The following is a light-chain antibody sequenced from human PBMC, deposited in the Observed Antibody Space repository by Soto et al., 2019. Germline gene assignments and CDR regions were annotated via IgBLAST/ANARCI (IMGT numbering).Light chain of an antibody. J-gene: IGKJ5*01. V-gene: IGKV1-5*03. Sequence: DIQMTRSPSTLSGSVGDRVTITCRASQTISSWLAWYQQKPGKAPKLLIYKASTLKSGVPSRFSGSGSGTEFTLTISSLQPDDFAVYFCHQRYNWPRVTFGQGTRLEIK. CDR2: KAS. CDR3: HQRYNWPRVT. CDR1: QTISSW.